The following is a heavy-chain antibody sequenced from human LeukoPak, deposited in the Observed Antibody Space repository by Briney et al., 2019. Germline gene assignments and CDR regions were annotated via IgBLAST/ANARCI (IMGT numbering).Heavy chain of an antibody. Sequence: ASVKVSCKASGYTFTSYYMHWVRQAPGQGLEWLGIINPSGGGTSYAQKFQGRVTMTRDTSTSTVYMELSSLRSEDTAVYYCARASGRGGNSMDVWGKGTTVTVSS. J-gene: IGHJ6*03. CDR3: ARASGRGGNSMDV. V-gene: IGHV1-46*01. CDR1: GYTFTSYY. D-gene: IGHD2-15*01. CDR2: INPSGGGT.